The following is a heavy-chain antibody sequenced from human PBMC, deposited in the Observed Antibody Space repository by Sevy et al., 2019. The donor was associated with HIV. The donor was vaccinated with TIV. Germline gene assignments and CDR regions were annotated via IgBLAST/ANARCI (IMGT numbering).Heavy chain of an antibody. Sequence: GVSLRLSCAASGFILRNYVMHWVRQAPGKGLEWVAAVSFDGSDKFYADSVKGRFTISRDNSKNRLYLQTNSLRAEDTAVYYCARDQAGPSDDYYYYYGMDLWGQGTTVTVSS. D-gene: IGHD3-10*01. CDR3: ARDQAGPSDDYYYYYGMDL. CDR2: VSFDGSDK. V-gene: IGHV3-30-3*01. J-gene: IGHJ6*02. CDR1: GFILRNYV.